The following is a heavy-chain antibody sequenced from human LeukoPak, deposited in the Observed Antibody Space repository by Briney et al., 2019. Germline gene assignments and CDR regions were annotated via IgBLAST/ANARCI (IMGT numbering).Heavy chain of an antibody. Sequence: GGSLRLSCAASGFTFSSYSMNWVRQAPGKGLEGGSSMSSSSSYIYYADSVKGIFTISRDIAKNSVYLQMNSMRAEDTAVYYCARDIVGATRAWAFDIWGQGTMVPVSS. V-gene: IGHV3-21*01. CDR3: ARDIVGATRAWAFDI. D-gene: IGHD1-26*01. CDR2: MSSSSSYI. J-gene: IGHJ3*02. CDR1: GFTFSSYS.